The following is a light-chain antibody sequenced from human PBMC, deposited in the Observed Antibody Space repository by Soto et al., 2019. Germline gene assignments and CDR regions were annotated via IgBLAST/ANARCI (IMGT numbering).Light chain of an antibody. CDR2: DSS. CDR3: QHDYDSRRGT. V-gene: IGKV3D-20*01. J-gene: IGKJ4*01. CDR1: QTVSSNY. Sequence: EVVLTQSPATLSLSPGERATLSCGASQTVSSNYVAWYQQKPGLAPRLLIYDSSTRATGIPDRFRGSGSGTDFSLTISSLEPEDCALYYYQHDYDSRRGTFGGGTKVDIK.